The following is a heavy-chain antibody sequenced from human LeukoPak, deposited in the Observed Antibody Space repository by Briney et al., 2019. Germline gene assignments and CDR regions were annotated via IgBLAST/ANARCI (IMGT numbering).Heavy chain of an antibody. Sequence: GGSLRLSCAASGFTFSDYPMHWVRQAPGKGLEWVAVISYDGSNEYYADSVKGRFTISRDISKNTLYLQMNSLRAEDTAVYYCATTYGDLDYWGQGTLVNVST. CDR3: ATTYGDLDY. D-gene: IGHD4-17*01. CDR2: ISYDGSNE. J-gene: IGHJ4*02. V-gene: IGHV3-30-3*01. CDR1: GFTFSDYP.